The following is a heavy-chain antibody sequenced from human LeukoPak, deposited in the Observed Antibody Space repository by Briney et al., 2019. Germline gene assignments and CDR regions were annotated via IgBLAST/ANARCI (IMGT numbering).Heavy chain of an antibody. D-gene: IGHD6-19*01. CDR2: ISGSGGYT. V-gene: IGHV3-23*01. J-gene: IGHJ4*01. Sequence: PGGSLRLSCAASGFTFSSYAMSWVRQAPGKGLEWVSGISGSGGYTNYADSVKGRFTISRDNSKNTLYLQMNSLRAEDTAVYYCEKDDSGYSSAWYYFDYWGHGTLVTVSS. CDR3: EKDDSGYSSAWYYFDY. CDR1: GFTFSSYA.